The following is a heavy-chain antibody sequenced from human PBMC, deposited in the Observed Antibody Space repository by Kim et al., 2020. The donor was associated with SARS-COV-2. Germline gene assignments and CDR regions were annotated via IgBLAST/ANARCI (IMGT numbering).Heavy chain of an antibody. CDR3: ARGISAVAAPNDY. Sequence: SETLSLTCAVYGGSFSGYYWSWIRQPPGKGLEWIGEINHSGSTNYNPSLKSRVTISVDTSKNQFSLKLSSVTAADTAVYYCARGISAVAAPNDYWGQGTL. J-gene: IGHJ4*02. V-gene: IGHV4-34*01. CDR1: GGSFSGYY. CDR2: INHSGST. D-gene: IGHD6-6*01.